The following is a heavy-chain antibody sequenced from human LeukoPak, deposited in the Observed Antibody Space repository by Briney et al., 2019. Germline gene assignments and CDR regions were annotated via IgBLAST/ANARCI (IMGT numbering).Heavy chain of an antibody. V-gene: IGHV3-48*03. CDR1: GFTFSSYE. Sequence: PGGSLTLSCAASGFTFSSYEMNWVRQAPGKGLEWVSYISSSGSTIYYADSVKGRFTISRDNAKNSLYLQMNSLRAEDTAVYYCARDWVTMVRTNYYYYGMDVWGKGTTVTVSS. J-gene: IGHJ6*04. CDR3: ARDWVTMVRTNYYYYGMDV. D-gene: IGHD3-10*01. CDR2: ISSSGSTI.